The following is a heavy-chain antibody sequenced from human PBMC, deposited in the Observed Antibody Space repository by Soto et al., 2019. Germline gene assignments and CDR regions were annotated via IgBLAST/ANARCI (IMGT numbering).Heavy chain of an antibody. CDR3: AKEKDYDYVWGSYRYTSDY. V-gene: IGHV3-23*01. CDR1: GFTVSSYA. Sequence: GGSLRLSCVASGFTVSSYAMSWVRPAQGEGLEWVSAISGSGSTFYADSVKGRFTISRDNSKNTLYLQMNSLRAEDTAVYYCAKEKDYDYVWGSYRYTSDYWGQGTLVTVSS. J-gene: IGHJ4*02. D-gene: IGHD3-16*02. CDR2: ISGSGST.